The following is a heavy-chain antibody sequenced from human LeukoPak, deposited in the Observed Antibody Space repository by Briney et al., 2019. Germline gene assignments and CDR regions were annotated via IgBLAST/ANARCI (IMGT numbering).Heavy chain of an antibody. Sequence: PPETLSLTCTVSGGSISSYYWSWIRQAPGKGLEWIGYIYYSGSTNYNPSLKSRVTISVDTSKNQFSLKLSSVTAADTAVYYCASMEVLRFQNGMDVWGQGTTVTVSS. CDR1: GGSISSYY. V-gene: IGHV4-59*01. CDR2: IYYSGST. CDR3: ASMEVLRFQNGMDV. D-gene: IGHD3-3*01. J-gene: IGHJ6*02.